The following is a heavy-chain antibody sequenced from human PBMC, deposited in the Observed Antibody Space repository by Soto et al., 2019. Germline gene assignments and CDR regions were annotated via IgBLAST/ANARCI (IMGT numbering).Heavy chain of an antibody. CDR3: VRGRYGSEIH. CDR1: GFSVAANY. D-gene: IGHD3-10*01. V-gene: IGHV3-53*01. CDR2: IYSGGST. Sequence: PGGSLRLSCEVSGFSVAANYMSWVRQAPEKGLEWVSVIYSGGSTYYVDSVEGRFSISRDISKNTLYLQMNSLRAEDTATYYCVRGRYGSEIHWGQGT. J-gene: IGHJ4*02.